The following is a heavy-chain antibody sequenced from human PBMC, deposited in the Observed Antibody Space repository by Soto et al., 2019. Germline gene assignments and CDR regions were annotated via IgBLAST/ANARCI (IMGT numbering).Heavy chain of an antibody. J-gene: IGHJ4*02. V-gene: IGHV1-8*01. CDR3: ARTLYGDNVDC. CDR1: GYTFTSYD. CDR2: MNPNSGNT. Sequence: QVQLVQSGAEVKKPGASVKVSCKASGYTFTSYDINWVRQATGQGLEWMGWMNPNSGNTGYAQKFHDRVTMTRNTSISTAYIELSSLRSDYTAVYYCARTLYGDNVDCWDQGTQVTDSA. D-gene: IGHD4-17*01.